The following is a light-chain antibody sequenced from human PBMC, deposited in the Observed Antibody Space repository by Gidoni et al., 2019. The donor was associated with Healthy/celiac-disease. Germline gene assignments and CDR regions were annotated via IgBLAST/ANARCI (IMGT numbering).Light chain of an antibody. CDR3: QQYNNWPQT. V-gene: IGKV3-15*01. Sequence: EIVLTQSPATLSVSPGERAPLSCRASQSVSSNLAWYQQKPGQAPRLLIYGASTRATGIPARFSGSGSGTEFTLTISSLQSEYFAVYYCQQYNNWPQTFGQGTKVEIK. J-gene: IGKJ1*01. CDR1: QSVSSN. CDR2: GAS.